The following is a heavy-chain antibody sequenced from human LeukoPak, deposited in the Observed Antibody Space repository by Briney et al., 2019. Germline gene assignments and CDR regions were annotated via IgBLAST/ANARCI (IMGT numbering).Heavy chain of an antibody. Sequence: GESLKISCKGSGDTFTNHWIGWVRPLPGEGLEWMGIIYPGDSDTKYSPSFQGHVTISVDKSISTTYLQWGSLKASDTAMYYCARHWPYSTSPYDPGGYYWGQGTLVTVSS. J-gene: IGHJ4*02. CDR2: IYPGDSDT. CDR1: GDTFTNHW. D-gene: IGHD2-2*01. V-gene: IGHV5-51*01. CDR3: ARHWPYSTSPYDPGGYY.